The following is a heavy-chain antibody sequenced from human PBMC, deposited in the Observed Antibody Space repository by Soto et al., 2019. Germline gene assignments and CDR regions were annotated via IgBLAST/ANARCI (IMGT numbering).Heavy chain of an antibody. D-gene: IGHD2-21*01. Sequence: GGSLRLSCAASGFTFTRYSMNWVRQAPGKGLEWVSSISSTTNYIYYADSMKGRFTVSRDNAKNSVYLEMNSLRDDDTAVYFCARGLGWRRGPFDFWGQGTPVTVSS. J-gene: IGHJ4*02. V-gene: IGHV3-21*01. CDR1: GFTFTRYS. CDR2: ISSTTNYI. CDR3: ARGLGWRRGPFDF.